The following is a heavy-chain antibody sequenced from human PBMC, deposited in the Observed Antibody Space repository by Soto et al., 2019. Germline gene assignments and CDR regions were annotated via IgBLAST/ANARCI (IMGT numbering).Heavy chain of an antibody. CDR2: IYSGGST. V-gene: IGHV3-53*01. CDR3: ARAVMDSSSYYYSKLYFDY. CDR1: GFTVSSNY. D-gene: IGHD3-22*01. Sequence: PGGSLRLSCAASGFTVSSNYMSWVRQAPGKGLEWVSVIYSGGSTYYADSVKGRFTISRDNSKNTLYLQMNSLRAEDTAVYYCARAVMDSSSYYYSKLYFDYWGQGTLVTVSS. J-gene: IGHJ4*02.